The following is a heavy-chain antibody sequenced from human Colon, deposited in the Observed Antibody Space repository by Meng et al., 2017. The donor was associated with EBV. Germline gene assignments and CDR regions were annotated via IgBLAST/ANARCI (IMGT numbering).Heavy chain of an antibody. CDR1: GTSISTSNW. J-gene: IGHJ5*02. V-gene: IGHV4-4*02. CDR3: ARDGGVTHIP. Sequence: QVLTQEWGEGLVKPSGTLSLPCAVSGTSISTSNWWSWIRQSPGEGLEWSGAIYHNGQTNHNPSLKSRVSMSVDESKNEFSLNLKSVTAADTAVYYCARDGGVTHIPWGQGVLVTVSS. D-gene: IGHD2-8*02. CDR2: IYHNGQT.